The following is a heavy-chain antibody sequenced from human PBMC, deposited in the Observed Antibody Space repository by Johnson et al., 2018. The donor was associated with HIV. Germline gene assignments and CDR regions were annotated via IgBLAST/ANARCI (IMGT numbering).Heavy chain of an antibody. CDR3: ARRVEGRRSANDAFDI. CDR1: GFTVSSNY. V-gene: IGHV3-33*08. CDR2: IRYDGSNK. D-gene: IGHD1-1*01. Sequence: QVQLVESGGGLVQPGGSLRLSCAVSGFTVSSNYMSWVRQAPGKGLEWVAFIRYDGSNKYYADSVKGRFTISRDNAKNSLYLQMNSLRAEDTAVYYCARRVEGRRSANDAFDIWGQGTMVTVSS. J-gene: IGHJ3*02.